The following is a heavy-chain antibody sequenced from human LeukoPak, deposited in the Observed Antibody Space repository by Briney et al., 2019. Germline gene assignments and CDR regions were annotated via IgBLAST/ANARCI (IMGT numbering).Heavy chain of an antibody. J-gene: IGHJ4*02. CDR3: AKSTAGSCSGSSCYPLDS. Sequence: HSGGSLRLSCAASGFTFSSYAMSWVRQAPGKGLEWGSAISGSGGSTYYADSVKGRFTISRDNSKNTLYLQMNSLRVEDTAVYYCAKSTAGSCSGSSCYPLDSWGQGTLVTVSS. CDR1: GFTFSSYA. D-gene: IGHD2-2*01. CDR2: ISGSGGST. V-gene: IGHV3-23*01.